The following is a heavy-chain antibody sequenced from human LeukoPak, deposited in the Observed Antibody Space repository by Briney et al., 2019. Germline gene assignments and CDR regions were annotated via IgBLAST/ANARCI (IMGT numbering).Heavy chain of an antibody. J-gene: IGHJ4*02. CDR3: ARASYSYDISGWVPFDY. Sequence: PSETLSLTCTVSGHSISSGDYYWGWIRQPAGKGLEWIGRIYTSGSTTYNPSLKSRVTISGDTSENQFSLRLSSVTAADTAVYYCARASYSYDISGWVPFDYWGQGTLVTVSS. D-gene: IGHD3-22*01. CDR2: IYTSGST. V-gene: IGHV4-61*02. CDR1: GHSISSGDYY.